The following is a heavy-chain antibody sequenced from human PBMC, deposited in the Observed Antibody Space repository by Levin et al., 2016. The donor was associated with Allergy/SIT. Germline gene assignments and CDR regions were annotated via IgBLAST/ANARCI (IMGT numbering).Heavy chain of an antibody. Sequence: GESLKISCKGSGYSFTSYWISWVRQMPGKGLEWMGRIDPSDSYTNYSPSFQGHVTISADKSISTAYLQWSSLKASDTAMYYCAGQNSSGWVWDYYYYYYYMDVWGKGTTVTVSS. D-gene: IGHD6-19*01. CDR1: GYSFTSYW. J-gene: IGHJ6*03. CDR2: IDPSDSYT. V-gene: IGHV5-10-1*01. CDR3: AGQNSSGWVWDYYYYYYYMDV.